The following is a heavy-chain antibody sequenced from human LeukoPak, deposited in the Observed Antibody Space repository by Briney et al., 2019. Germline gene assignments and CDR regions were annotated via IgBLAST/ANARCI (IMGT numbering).Heavy chain of an antibody. Sequence: GGSLRLSCAASGFTVSSNYMSWVRQAPGKGLEWVSVIYSGGSTYYADSVKGRFTISRHNSKNTLYLQMNSLRAEDTAVYYCARDPYSRGSGEPYGMDVWGQGTTVTVSS. J-gene: IGHJ6*02. V-gene: IGHV3-53*04. CDR1: GFTVSSNY. CDR2: IYSGGST. D-gene: IGHD3-10*01. CDR3: ARDPYSRGSGEPYGMDV.